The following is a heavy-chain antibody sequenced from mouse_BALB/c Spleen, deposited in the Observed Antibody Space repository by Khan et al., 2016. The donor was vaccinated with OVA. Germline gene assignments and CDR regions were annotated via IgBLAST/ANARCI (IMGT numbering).Heavy chain of an antibody. V-gene: IGHV5-6*01. CDR1: GFTFSTYG. J-gene: IGHJ3*01. CDR2: VSTGGGYT. Sequence: EVELVESGGDLVKPGGSLKLSCAASGFTFSTYGMSWVRQTPDKRLEWIATVSTGGGYTYYPDSVKGRFTISRDNAKNNLYLQMSGLKSEDTAMFYCTRLAYYDDSVGFAYWGQGTLVTVSA. D-gene: IGHD1-1*01. CDR3: TRLAYYDDSVGFAY.